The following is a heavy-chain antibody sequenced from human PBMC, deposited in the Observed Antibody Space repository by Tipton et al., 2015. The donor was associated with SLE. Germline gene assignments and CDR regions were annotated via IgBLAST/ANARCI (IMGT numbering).Heavy chain of an antibody. V-gene: IGHV3-7*01. CDR3: AGLYGMDV. CDR2: IKQDGSEK. CDR1: GFTFRKYW. Sequence: SLRLPCAASGFTFRKYWMSWVRQTPGKGLEWVANIKQDGSEKYYVDSLKGRFTISRDNAKNSLYLQMNSLRAEDSAVYYCAGLYGMDVWGQGTTVTVSS. D-gene: IGHD3-16*01. J-gene: IGHJ6*02.